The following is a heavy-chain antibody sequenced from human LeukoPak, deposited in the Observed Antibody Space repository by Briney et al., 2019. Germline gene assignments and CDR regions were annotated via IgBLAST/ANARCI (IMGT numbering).Heavy chain of an antibody. D-gene: IGHD4-17*01. Sequence: PSETLSLTCTVSGGSISSGSYYWSWIRQPAGKGLEWIGRIYTSGSTNYNPSLKSRVIISVDTSKNQFSLKLSSVTAADTAVYYCARGDYGDYHDYWGQGTLVTVSS. V-gene: IGHV4-61*02. J-gene: IGHJ4*02. CDR3: ARGDYGDYHDY. CDR1: GGSISSGSYY. CDR2: IYTSGST.